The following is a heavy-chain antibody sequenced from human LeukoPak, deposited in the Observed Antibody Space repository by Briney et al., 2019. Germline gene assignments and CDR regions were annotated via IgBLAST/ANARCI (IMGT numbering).Heavy chain of an antibody. V-gene: IGHV4-39*02. CDR1: GGSISGSYY. CDR2: IYYGGRI. D-gene: IGHD5-12*01. CDR3: ARRRIPATITGSKLSSRFDT. Sequence: PSETLSLTCTVSGGSISGSYYWVWIRQPPGKGLEWIGSIYYGGRIYYNPSLKSRVTISVDTSKNHFSLKLTSVTAADTAFYYCARRRIPATITGSKLSSRFDTWGQGTLVTVSS. J-gene: IGHJ1*01.